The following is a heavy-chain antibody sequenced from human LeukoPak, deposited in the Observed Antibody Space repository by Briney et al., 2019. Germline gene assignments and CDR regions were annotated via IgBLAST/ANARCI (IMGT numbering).Heavy chain of an antibody. D-gene: IGHD3-10*01. Sequence: GGSLRLSCAASGFTFSSYTMNWVRQAPGKGLEGVSSISSSSTYINYADSVKGRFTISRDNAKNSLYLQMNSLRAEDTAVYYCARDRSPGNFDYWGQGTLVTVSS. J-gene: IGHJ4*02. CDR2: ISSSSTYI. CDR1: GFTFSSYT. CDR3: ARDRSPGNFDY. V-gene: IGHV3-21*01.